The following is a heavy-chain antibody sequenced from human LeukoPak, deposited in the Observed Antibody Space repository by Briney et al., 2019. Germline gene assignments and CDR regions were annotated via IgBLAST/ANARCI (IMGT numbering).Heavy chain of an antibody. CDR1: GFPFSSYA. D-gene: IGHD2-15*01. V-gene: IGHV3-64D*09. J-gene: IGHJ4*02. Sequence: GGSLRLSCLASGFPFSSYAMQWVRQAPGKALEYVSFITSNGGSTYYAGSVKGRFTISRDNSKNTLYLEMSSLRAEDTAVYFCVKGDCSGGRCYYFYWGQGTLVTVSS. CDR3: VKGDCSGGRCYYFY. CDR2: ITSNGGST.